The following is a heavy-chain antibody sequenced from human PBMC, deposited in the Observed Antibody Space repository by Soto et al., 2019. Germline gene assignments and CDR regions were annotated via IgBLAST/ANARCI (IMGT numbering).Heavy chain of an antibody. CDR1: GGSISSSSYY. J-gene: IGHJ5*02. CDR3: YPEAGGYGNWFDP. V-gene: IGHV4-39*01. CDR2: IYYSGST. D-gene: IGHD5-12*01. Sequence: QLQLQESGPGLVKPSETLSLTCTVSGGSISSSSYYWGWIRQPPGKGLEWIGGIYYSGSTYYNPSLKSRFTISVDTSKNQFSLKLSSVTAADTAVYYCYPEAGGYGNWFDPWGQGTLVTVSS.